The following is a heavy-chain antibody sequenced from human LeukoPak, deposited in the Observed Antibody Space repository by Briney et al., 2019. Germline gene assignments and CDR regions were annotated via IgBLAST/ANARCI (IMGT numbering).Heavy chain of an antibody. V-gene: IGHV3-48*03. J-gene: IGHJ4*02. D-gene: IGHD6-19*01. CDR2: ISSSGGSI. CDR1: GFTFSSDE. CDR3: SKGIIPVAAYCDY. Sequence: GGSLRLSCAVSGFTFSSDEMCWGSRAPREGLEWFSYISSSGGSIYYTESVKGRFTISIDNAKNSLYLQMHSLRAEDTAEYYWSKGIIPVAAYCDYWGQGTLVTVSS.